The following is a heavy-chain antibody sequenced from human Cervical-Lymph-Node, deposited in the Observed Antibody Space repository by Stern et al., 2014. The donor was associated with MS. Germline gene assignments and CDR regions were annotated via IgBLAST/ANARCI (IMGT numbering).Heavy chain of an antibody. Sequence: VQLVESGAEVKKPGASVKVSCKASGYTFTSYYMHWVRQAPGQGLEWMGIINPSSGSTSYAQKFQGRVTMTRDTSTSTVYMELNSLRSEDTAVYYCARAALRAVAGTGVGYWFDPWGQGTLVTVSS. CDR1: GYTFTSYY. J-gene: IGHJ5*02. CDR3: ARAALRAVAGTGVGYWFDP. D-gene: IGHD6-19*01. CDR2: INPSSGST. V-gene: IGHV1-46*01.